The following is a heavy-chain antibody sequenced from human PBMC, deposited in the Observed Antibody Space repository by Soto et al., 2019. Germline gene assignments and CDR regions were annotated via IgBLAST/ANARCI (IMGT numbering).Heavy chain of an antibody. CDR2: MNPNSGNT. J-gene: IGHJ4*02. Sequence: QVQLVQSGAEVKKPGASVKVSCKASGYTFTSYDINWVRQATGQGLEWMGWMNPNSGNTGYEQKFQGRVTMTRNTSISTAYMELSSLRSEDAAVYYGAREGGYSYGFDYWGQGTLVTVSS. CDR1: GYTFTSYD. V-gene: IGHV1-8*01. CDR3: AREGGYSYGFDY. D-gene: IGHD5-18*01.